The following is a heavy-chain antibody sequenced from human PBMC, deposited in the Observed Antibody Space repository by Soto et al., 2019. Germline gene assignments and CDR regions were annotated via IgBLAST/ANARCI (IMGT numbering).Heavy chain of an antibody. CDR2: IYTSGST. V-gene: IGHV4-4*07. D-gene: IGHD6-6*01. CDR1: GGSISSYY. CDR3: ARGRAARPSDY. J-gene: IGHJ4*02. Sequence: SETRSLTCTVSGGSISSYYWSWIRQPAGKGLEWIGRIYTSGSTNYNPSLKSRVTISVDTSKNQFSLKLSSVTAADTAVYYCARGRAARPSDYWGQGTLVTVSS.